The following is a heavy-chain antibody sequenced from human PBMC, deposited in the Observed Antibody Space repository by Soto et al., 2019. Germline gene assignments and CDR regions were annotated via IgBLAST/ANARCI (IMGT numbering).Heavy chain of an antibody. CDR2: IYSDGST. Sequence: GGSLRLSCAASEFSVSSNYMSWVRQAPGKGLEGVSVIYSDGSTYYADSVKGRFSISRDNAKNTLYLQMNSLRAEDTAVYYCARDSRPSAAAGSVYFQHWGQGTLVTVSS. V-gene: IGHV3-66*01. D-gene: IGHD6-13*01. CDR3: ARDSRPSAAAGSVYFQH. CDR1: EFSVSSNY. J-gene: IGHJ1*01.